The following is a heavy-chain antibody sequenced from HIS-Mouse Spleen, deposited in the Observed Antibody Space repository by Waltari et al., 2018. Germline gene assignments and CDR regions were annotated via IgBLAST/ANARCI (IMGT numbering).Heavy chain of an antibody. J-gene: IGHJ2*01. Sequence: QLQLQESGPGLVKPSETLSLTCTVSGVSISISRYYWGWIRQPPGKGLEWIGSIYYSGSTYYNPSLKSRVTISVDTSKNQFSLKLSSVTAADTAVYYCAREIPYSSSWYDWYFDLWGRGTLVTVSS. CDR3: AREIPYSSSWYDWYFDL. CDR1: GVSISISRYY. D-gene: IGHD6-13*01. V-gene: IGHV4-39*07. CDR2: IYYSGST.